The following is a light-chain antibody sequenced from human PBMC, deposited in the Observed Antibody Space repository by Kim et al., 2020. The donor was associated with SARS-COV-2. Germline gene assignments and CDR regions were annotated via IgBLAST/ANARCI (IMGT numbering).Light chain of an antibody. CDR2: YDS. CDR1: NIGSKS. V-gene: IGLV3-21*04. CDR3: QVWDSSSDHVV. J-gene: IGLJ2*01. Sequence: AHGKTARVTCGRNNIGSKSVHWYQQKQGEAPGLVIYYDSDRPSGIPERFSGSNAGNTATLTISRVEAGDEADYYCQVWDSSSDHVVFGGGTQLTVL.